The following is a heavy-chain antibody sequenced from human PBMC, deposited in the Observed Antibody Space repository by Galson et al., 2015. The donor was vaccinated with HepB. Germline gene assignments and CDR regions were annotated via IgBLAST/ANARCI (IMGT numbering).Heavy chain of an antibody. V-gene: IGHV1-46*01. Sequence: SVKVSCKASGYTFTSYYMHWARQAPGQGLEWMGIINPSGGSTSYAQKFQGRVTMTRDTSTSTVYMELSSLRSEDTAVYYCARGGGSYYGYYYGMDVWGQGTTVTVSS. CDR3: ARGGGSYYGYYYGMDV. J-gene: IGHJ6*02. D-gene: IGHD1-26*01. CDR1: GYTFTSYY. CDR2: INPSGGST.